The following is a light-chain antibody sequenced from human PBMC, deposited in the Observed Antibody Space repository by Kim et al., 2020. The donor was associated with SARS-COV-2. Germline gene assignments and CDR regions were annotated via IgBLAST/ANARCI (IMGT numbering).Light chain of an antibody. CDR3: QQRNSWPPAVT. CDR2: DSA. J-gene: IGKJ4*01. Sequence: PGERATLSCRASQNIDTYLAWYQQRPGQAPRLLVYDSANRATGVPDRFSGSGSGTDFTLTISSLEPEDFSIYYCQQRNSWPPAVTFGGGTKVDIK. V-gene: IGKV3-11*01. CDR1: QNIDTY.